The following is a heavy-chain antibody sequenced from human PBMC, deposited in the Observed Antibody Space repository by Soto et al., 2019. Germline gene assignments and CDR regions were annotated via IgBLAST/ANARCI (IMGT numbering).Heavy chain of an antibody. J-gene: IGHJ3*02. V-gene: IGHV3-7*05. CDR1: GFTFSSYW. Sequence: GGSLRLSCAASGFTFSSYWMSWVRQAPGKGLEWVANIKQDGSEKYYVDSVKGRFTISRDNAKNSLYLQMNSLRAEDTAVYYCARLTMIVVVSRGNAFDIWGQGTMVTVSS. CDR3: ARLTMIVVVSRGNAFDI. CDR2: IKQDGSEK. D-gene: IGHD3-22*01.